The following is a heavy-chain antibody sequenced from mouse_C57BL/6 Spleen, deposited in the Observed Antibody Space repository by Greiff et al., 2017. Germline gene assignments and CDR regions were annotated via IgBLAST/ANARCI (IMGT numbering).Heavy chain of an antibody. CDR2: IRSKSSNYAT. D-gene: IGHD1-1*01. CDR3: VRDRLITTVVAFPSYWYFEV. Sequence: EVKLVESGGGLVQPKGSLKLSCAASGFTFNTYAMHWVRQAPGKGLEWVARIRSKSSNYATYYTVSVKDRFTISRDDSQIMLYLQMNNLKTEDTAMYYCVRDRLITTVVAFPSYWYFEVWGTGTTVTVSS. V-gene: IGHV10-3*01. CDR1: GFTFNTYA. J-gene: IGHJ1*03.